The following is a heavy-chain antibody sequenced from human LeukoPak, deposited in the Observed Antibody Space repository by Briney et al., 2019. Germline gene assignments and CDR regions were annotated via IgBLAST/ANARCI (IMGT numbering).Heavy chain of an antibody. CDR3: ARAYGSGSYLFDY. D-gene: IGHD3-10*01. Sequence: SETLSLTCTVSGGSISSYYWSWIRQPPGKGLEWIGYNYYSGSTNYNPSLKSRVTISVDTSKNQFSLKLSSVTAADTAVYYCARAYGSGSYLFDYWGQGTLVTVSS. J-gene: IGHJ4*02. CDR1: GGSISSYY. V-gene: IGHV4-59*01. CDR2: NYYSGST.